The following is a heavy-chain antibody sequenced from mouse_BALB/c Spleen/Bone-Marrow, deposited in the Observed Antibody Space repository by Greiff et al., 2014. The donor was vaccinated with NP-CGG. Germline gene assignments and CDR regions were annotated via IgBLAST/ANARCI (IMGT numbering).Heavy chain of an antibody. D-gene: IGHD2-4*01. J-gene: IGHJ2*01. Sequence: QLQQSGAELAKPGASVKMSCKASGYTFTNYWMHWVKQRPGQGLEWMGYINLSTGYTEYNQKFKDKATLHADKTTSPASMQLSSLTSEDSAVYYCARDDYDDYWGQGTTLTVSS. CDR3: ARDDYDDY. CDR1: GYTFTNYW. CDR2: INLSTGYT. V-gene: IGHV1-7*01.